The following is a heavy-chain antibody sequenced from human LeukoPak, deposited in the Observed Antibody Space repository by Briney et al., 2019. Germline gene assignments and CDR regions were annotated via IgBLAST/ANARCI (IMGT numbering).Heavy chain of an antibody. CDR3: ARDYGSGSYDNYYYYYMDV. Sequence: PGGSLRLSCAASGFTFDDYGMSWVRQAPGKGLEWVSGINWNGGSTGYADSVKGRFTISRDNAKNSLYLQMNSLRAEDTALYHCARDYGSGSYDNYYYYYMDVWGKGTTVTVSS. CDR2: INWNGGST. D-gene: IGHD3-10*01. CDR1: GFTFDDYG. V-gene: IGHV3-20*01. J-gene: IGHJ6*03.